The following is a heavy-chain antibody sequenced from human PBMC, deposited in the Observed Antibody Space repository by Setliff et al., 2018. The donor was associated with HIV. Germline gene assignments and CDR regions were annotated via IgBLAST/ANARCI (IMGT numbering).Heavy chain of an antibody. CDR2: LQHDENNK. CDR1: GFSLTSYG. CDR3: AKSGVRPHPSHDYYYYGMDV. Sequence: GESLKISCAASGFSLTSYGMHWVRQTPDKGLEWVAFLQHDENNKYYADSVKGRFTISRDTSKNTLFLQMNSLTTDDTAVYYCAKSGVRPHPSHDYYYYGMDVWGQGTTVTV. V-gene: IGHV3-30*02. D-gene: IGHD1-1*01. J-gene: IGHJ6*02.